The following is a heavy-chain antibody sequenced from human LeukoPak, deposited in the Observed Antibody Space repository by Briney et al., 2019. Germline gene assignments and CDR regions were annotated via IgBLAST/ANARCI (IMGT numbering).Heavy chain of an antibody. CDR3: AKGGRCGGGYGAFDI. J-gene: IGHJ3*02. D-gene: IGHD2-15*01. CDR1: GFTFTNST. CDR2: ISGRGGNT. Sequence: GGSLRLSCAASGFTFTNSTMSWVRQAPGKGLEWVSTISGRGGNTYYADSVKGRFTISRDISKNPLYLQMNSLRAEDSAVYYCAKGGRCGGGYGAFDIWGQGTMVTVSS. V-gene: IGHV3-23*01.